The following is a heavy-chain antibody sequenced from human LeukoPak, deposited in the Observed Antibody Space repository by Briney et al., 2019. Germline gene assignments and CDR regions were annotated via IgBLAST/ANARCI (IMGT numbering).Heavy chain of an antibody. V-gene: IGHV3-30*04. J-gene: IGHJ4*02. CDR3: ARPSPPGDGYNPPDY. D-gene: IGHD5-24*01. Sequence: GGSLRLSCVAPGFNFDNYAMHWVRQPLGKGLEWVAVISHDERNKYYADSMKGRITISRGNSKNTLFLQMNNLRTEDTALYFCARPSPPGDGYNPPDYWGQGTLVTVSS. CDR2: ISHDERNK. CDR1: GFNFDNYA.